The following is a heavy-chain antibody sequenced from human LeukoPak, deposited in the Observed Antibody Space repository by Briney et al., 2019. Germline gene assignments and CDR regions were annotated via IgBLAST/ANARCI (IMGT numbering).Heavy chain of an antibody. Sequence: PGGSLRLSCAASGFTFSSYGMHWVRQAPGKGLEWVANIKQDGSEKYYVDSVKGRFTISRDNAKNSLYLQMNSLRAEDTAVYYCARLGKEYYFDYWGQGTLVTVSS. V-gene: IGHV3-7*01. CDR2: IKQDGSEK. CDR1: GFTFSSYG. J-gene: IGHJ4*02. D-gene: IGHD3-16*01. CDR3: ARLGKEYYFDY.